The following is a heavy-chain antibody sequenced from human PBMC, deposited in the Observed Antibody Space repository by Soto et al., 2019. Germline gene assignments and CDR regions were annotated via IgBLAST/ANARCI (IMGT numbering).Heavy chain of an antibody. CDR2: IRSKAYGGTT. D-gene: IGHD4-17*01. J-gene: IGHJ6*02. Sequence: GGSLRLSCTASGFTFGDYAMSWFRQAPGKGLEWVGFIRSKAYGGTTEYAASVKGRFTISRDDSKSIAYLQMNSLKTEDTAVYYCTREHGDYVVYYYGMDVWGQGTTVTVSS. V-gene: IGHV3-49*03. CDR1: GFTFGDYA. CDR3: TREHGDYVVYYYGMDV.